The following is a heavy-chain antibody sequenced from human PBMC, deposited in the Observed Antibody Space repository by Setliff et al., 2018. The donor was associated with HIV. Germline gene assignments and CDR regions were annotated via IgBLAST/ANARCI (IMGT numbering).Heavy chain of an antibody. Sequence: GGSLRLSCAASGFTFSDYYMSWIRQAPGKGLEWVSYISSRGSTIYYADSVKGRFTISRDNAKNSLYLQMNTLRAEDTALYYCARQGYFDWLRAGTFDYWGQGSLVTVSS. CDR2: ISSRGSTI. CDR1: GFTFSDYY. CDR3: ARQGYFDWLRAGTFDY. D-gene: IGHD3-9*01. J-gene: IGHJ4*02. V-gene: IGHV3-11*04.